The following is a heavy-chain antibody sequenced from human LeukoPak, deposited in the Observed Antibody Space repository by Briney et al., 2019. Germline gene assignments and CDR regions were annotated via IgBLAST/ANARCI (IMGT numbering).Heavy chain of an antibody. CDR3: ARDLRYYGMDV. J-gene: IGHJ6*02. V-gene: IGHV4-61*05. Sequence: SETLSLTCTVSGGSISSSSYYWGWIRQPPGKGLEWIGYIYYSGSTNYNPSLKSRVTISVDTSKNQFSLKLSSVTAADTAVYYCARDLRYYGMDVWGQGTTVTVSS. CDR1: GGSISSSSYY. CDR2: IYYSGST.